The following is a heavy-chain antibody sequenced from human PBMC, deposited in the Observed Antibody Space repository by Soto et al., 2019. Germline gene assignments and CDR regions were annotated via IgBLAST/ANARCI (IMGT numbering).Heavy chain of an antibody. D-gene: IGHD3-22*01. CDR2: IYYSGST. Sequence: SETLSLTCAVYGGSFSGYYWSWIRQPPGKGLEWIGYIYYSGSTNYNPSLKSRVTISVDTSKNQFSLKLSSVTAADTAVYYCAATYYYDSSGYTRFDYWGQGTLVTVSS. J-gene: IGHJ4*02. CDR1: GGSFSGYY. CDR3: AATYYYDSSGYTRFDY. V-gene: IGHV4-59*01.